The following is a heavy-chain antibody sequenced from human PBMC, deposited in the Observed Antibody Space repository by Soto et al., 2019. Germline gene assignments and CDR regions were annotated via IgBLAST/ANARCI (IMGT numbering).Heavy chain of an antibody. V-gene: IGHV6-1*01. CDR2: TYYRSKWYT. D-gene: IGHD3-10*01. J-gene: IGHJ3*02. Sequence: SQTRSLTCAISGDSVSSNSAAWNWVRQAPSRGLEWLGRTYYRSKWYTDYVVSVKSRITINPDTPKNQLSLQLNSVTTEDTAVYYCARERGVLSEDFDIWGQGTVVTVSS. CDR1: GDSVSSNSAA. CDR3: ARERGVLSEDFDI.